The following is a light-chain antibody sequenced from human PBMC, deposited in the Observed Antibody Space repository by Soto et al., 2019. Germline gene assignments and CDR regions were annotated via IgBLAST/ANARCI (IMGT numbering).Light chain of an antibody. CDR1: QSIGSY. CDR2: GAS. Sequence: DIQMTQSPSSLSASVGDRVTITCRAGQSIGSYLNWYQQKPGKAPKLLIYGASSLQRGVPSRFSGTGSGTDFTLTKISVLADDFATYYCQQTSSTPALIFGGGNKVQI. J-gene: IGKJ4*01. CDR3: QQTSSTPALI. V-gene: IGKV1-39*01.